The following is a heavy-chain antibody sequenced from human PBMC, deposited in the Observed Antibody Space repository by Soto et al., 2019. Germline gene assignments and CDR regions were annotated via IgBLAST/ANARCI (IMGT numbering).Heavy chain of an antibody. Sequence: QVQLVQSGAEVKKPGSSVKVSCKASGGTFSSYAISWVRQAPGQGLEWMGGIIPIFGTANSAQKFQGRVTITADESTSTAYMELSSLRSEDTAVYYCAVDSTVAGYYYYYGMDVWGQGTTVTVSS. CDR2: IIPIFGTA. V-gene: IGHV1-69*01. D-gene: IGHD6-19*01. CDR1: GGTFSSYA. J-gene: IGHJ6*02. CDR3: AVDSTVAGYYYYYGMDV.